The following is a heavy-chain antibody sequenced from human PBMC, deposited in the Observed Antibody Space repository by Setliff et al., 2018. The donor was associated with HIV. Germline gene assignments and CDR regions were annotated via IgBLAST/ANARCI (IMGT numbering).Heavy chain of an antibody. CDR1: NYSISRGYY. J-gene: IGHJ5*02. D-gene: IGHD2-2*01. CDR2: IYTSGST. Sequence: SETLSLTCTVSNYSISRGYYWGWIRQPAGRGLEWIGHIYTSGSTNYNPSLKSRVTISVDTSKNQFSLKLSSVTASDTAVYYCAREGVPAAVMWFDPWGQGTLVTVSS. V-gene: IGHV4-61*09. CDR3: AREGVPAAVMWFDP.